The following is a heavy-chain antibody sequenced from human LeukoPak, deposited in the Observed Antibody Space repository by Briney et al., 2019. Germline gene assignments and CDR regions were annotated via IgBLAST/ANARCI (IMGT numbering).Heavy chain of an antibody. D-gene: IGHD3-9*01. J-gene: IGHJ4*02. CDR3: AKVRDYDILTGYFDY. Sequence: GGSLRLSCAASGFTFNSYAMNWVRQAPGKGLEWASAISGSGGSTYYADSVKGRFTISRDNSKNTLYLQMNSLRAEDTAVYYCAKVRDYDILTGYFDYWGQGTLVTVSS. V-gene: IGHV3-23*01. CDR2: ISGSGGST. CDR1: GFTFNSYA.